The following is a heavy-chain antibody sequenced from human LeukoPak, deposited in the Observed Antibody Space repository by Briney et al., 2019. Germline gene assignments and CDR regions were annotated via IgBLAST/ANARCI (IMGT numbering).Heavy chain of an antibody. CDR2: IIPIFGTA. V-gene: IGHV1-69*06. CDR3: ARAGYCSGGSCYHGLDY. J-gene: IGHJ4*02. Sequence: ASVKVSCKASGGTFNNYTISWVRQAPGQGLEWMGGIIPIFGTANYAQKFQGRVTITADKSTSTVYMDLSSLRSEDTVVYYCARAGYCSGGSCYHGLDYWGQGTLVTVSS. CDR1: GGTFNNYT. D-gene: IGHD2-15*01.